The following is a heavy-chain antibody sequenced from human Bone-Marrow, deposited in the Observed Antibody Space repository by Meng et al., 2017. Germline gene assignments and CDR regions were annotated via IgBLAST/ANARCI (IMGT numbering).Heavy chain of an antibody. CDR3: ARTYSYWSGYYNWFDP. V-gene: IGHV4-31*03. D-gene: IGHD3-3*01. CDR1: GDSIRRDNYY. J-gene: IGHJ5*02. CDR2: IYYSGST. Sequence: QVQLQGSGPGLVRPSQTLSLTCTVSGDSIRRDNYYWSWIRQHPGKGLEWIGYIYYSGSTYYNPSLKSRVTISVDTSKNQFSLNLSSVTAADTAVYYCARTYSYWSGYYNWFDPWGQGTLVTVSS.